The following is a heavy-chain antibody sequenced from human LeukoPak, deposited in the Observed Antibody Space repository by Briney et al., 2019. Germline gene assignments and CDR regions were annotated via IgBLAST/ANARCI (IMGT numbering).Heavy chain of an antibody. CDR2: TYYSGNT. J-gene: IGHJ4*02. CDR3: ARSQSQSGTYRYYIHY. V-gene: IGHV4-61*08. Sequence: SETLSLTCSVSGGSVGSAGYYWTWIRQPPGKGLARIGHTYYSGNTNYNPFLKSRVTMSLDPSNNWFSLKLSSVTTADTAVYYCARSQSQSGTYRYYIHYWGQGTLVTVSS. D-gene: IGHD1-26*01. CDR1: GGSVGSAGYY.